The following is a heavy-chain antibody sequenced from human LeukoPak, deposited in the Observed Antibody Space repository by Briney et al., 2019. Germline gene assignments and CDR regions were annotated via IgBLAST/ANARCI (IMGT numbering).Heavy chain of an antibody. V-gene: IGHV4-39*07. J-gene: IGHJ6*03. Sequence: SETLSLTCTVSGGSISSSSYYWGWIRQPPGKGLEWIGSIYYSGSTYYNPSLKSRVTISVDTSKNQFSLKLSSVTAADTAVYYCAGVTVTTFDLGYYYYYYMDVWGKGTTVTVSS. D-gene: IGHD4-17*01. CDR3: AGVTVTTFDLGYYYYYYMDV. CDR1: GGSISSSSYY. CDR2: IYYSGST.